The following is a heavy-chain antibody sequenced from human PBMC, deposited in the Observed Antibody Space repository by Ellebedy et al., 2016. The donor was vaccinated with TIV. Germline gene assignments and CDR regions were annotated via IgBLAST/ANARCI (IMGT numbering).Heavy chain of an antibody. D-gene: IGHD6-13*01. Sequence: PGGSLRLSCAASGFTFSGYYMSWFRQAPGKGPEWVSYISYSGDLMYYADSVKGRFTTSRDNAENSLYLQMNSLRAEDTAVYYCASLGVIAAAGASDYWGQGTLVIVSS. V-gene: IGHV3-11*01. CDR2: ISYSGDLM. CDR3: ASLGVIAAAGASDY. CDR1: GFTFSGYY. J-gene: IGHJ4*02.